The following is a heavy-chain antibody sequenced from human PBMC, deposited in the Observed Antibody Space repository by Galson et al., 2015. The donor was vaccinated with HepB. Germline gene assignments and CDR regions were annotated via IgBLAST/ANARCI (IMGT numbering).Heavy chain of an antibody. CDR1: GFTFSSYT. Sequence: SLRLSCAASGFTFSSYTMNWVRQAPGTGLESVSYISSTGTNMYYADSAKGRFTISRDNAQNSLYLQMNSLRDEDTAVYYCARVYFGSGSSSAYWYFDPWGRGALVTVSS. CDR2: ISSTGTNM. D-gene: IGHD3-10*01. V-gene: IGHV3-48*02. J-gene: IGHJ2*01. CDR3: ARVYFGSGSSSAYWYFDP.